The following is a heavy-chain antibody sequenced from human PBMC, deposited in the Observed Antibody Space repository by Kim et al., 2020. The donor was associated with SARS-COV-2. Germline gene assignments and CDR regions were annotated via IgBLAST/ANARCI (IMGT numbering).Heavy chain of an antibody. CDR2: IHSIGST. CDR3: ARTRNSGHQDY. J-gene: IGHJ4*02. CDR1: GGSISGYY. D-gene: IGHD5-12*01. Sequence: SETLSLTCTVSGGSISGYYWSWIRQTPGEGLEWIAYIHSIGSTKYNPSLKSQVTISLDTSKNQFSLRLSSATAADTAVYYCARTRNSGHQDYWGQGTQVTVSS. V-gene: IGHV4-59*08.